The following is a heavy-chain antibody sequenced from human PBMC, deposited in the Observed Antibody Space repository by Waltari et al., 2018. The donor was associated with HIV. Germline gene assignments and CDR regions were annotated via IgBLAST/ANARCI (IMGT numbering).Heavy chain of an antibody. D-gene: IGHD6-6*01. CDR3: ARDEYSRSSSYYYGMDV. Sequence: QVQLVQSGAEVKKPGSSVKVSCKASGGTFRNYGISWVRQAPGQGLEWMGRIIPNVGTPNYAQKFQGRVTIAADKSTNTVYVEVSSLRYEDSAVYYCARDEYSRSSSYYYGMDVWGQGTTVTVSS. J-gene: IGHJ6*02. CDR2: IIPNVGTP. CDR1: GGTFRNYG. V-gene: IGHV1-69*04.